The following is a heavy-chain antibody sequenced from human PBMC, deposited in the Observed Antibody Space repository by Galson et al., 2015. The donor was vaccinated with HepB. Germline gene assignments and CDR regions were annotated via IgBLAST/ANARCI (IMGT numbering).Heavy chain of an antibody. Sequence: LRLSCSTSGFTFSNDWMTWVRQVPGKGLEWVSRIKRDGPEINYADFVKGRFTISRDNGKNTLYLQMNNLRGEDTAVYYCVRGAPIYSHLLYWGQGTLVTVSS. J-gene: IGHJ4*02. D-gene: IGHD4-11*01. CDR2: IKRDGPEI. CDR3: VRGAPIYSHLLY. V-gene: IGHV3-74*01. CDR1: GFTFSNDW.